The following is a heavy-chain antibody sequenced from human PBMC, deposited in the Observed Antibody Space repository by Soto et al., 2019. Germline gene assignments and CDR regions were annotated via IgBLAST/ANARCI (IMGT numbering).Heavy chain of an antibody. CDR2: IIPMFGTA. J-gene: IGHJ4*02. CDR3: ASGIQLWLRRINNGYSG. D-gene: IGHD5-18*01. V-gene: IGHV1-69*12. CDR1: GGTFSTYA. Sequence: QVQLVQSGAEVKKPESSVKVSCKAPGGTFSTYAISWVRQAPGQGLEWMGGIIPMFGTANYAQRFQDRVTSTADESTNTVYMGLGSLRAEDTAVYFCASGIQLWLRRINNGYSGWGQGTLVTVSS.